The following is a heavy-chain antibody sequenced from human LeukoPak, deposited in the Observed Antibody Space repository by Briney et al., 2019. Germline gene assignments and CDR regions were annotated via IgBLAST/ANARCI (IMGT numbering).Heavy chain of an antibody. J-gene: IGHJ4*02. D-gene: IGHD3-3*01. CDR2: IKEDGSEK. CDR3: ARDGYYDFWSGYH. CDR1: GFTFSSYW. V-gene: IGHV3-7*01. Sequence: PGGSLRLSCAASGFTFSSYWMTWVRQAPGKGLEWVANIKEDGSEKYYVDSVKGRFTISRDNAKNSLHLQMNSLRAEDTAVYYCARDGYYDFWSGYHWGQGTLVTVSS.